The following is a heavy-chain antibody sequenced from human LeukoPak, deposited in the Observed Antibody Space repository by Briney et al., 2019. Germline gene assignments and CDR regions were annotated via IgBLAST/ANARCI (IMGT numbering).Heavy chain of an antibody. V-gene: IGHV3-30*02. J-gene: IGHJ4*02. CDR1: GFTFSSYG. CDR3: AKDPIRGVRPYYFSS. Sequence: GGSLRLSCAASGFTFSSYGMQWVRQAPGKGLEWVAFIHYDGSNKYYANSVKGRFTISRDNSKNTLYLHMNSLRAEDTAVYYCAKDPIRGVRPYYFSSWGQGTLVTISS. D-gene: IGHD3-10*01. CDR2: IHYDGSNK.